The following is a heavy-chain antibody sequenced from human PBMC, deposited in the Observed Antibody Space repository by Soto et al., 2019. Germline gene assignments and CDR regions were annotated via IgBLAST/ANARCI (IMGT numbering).Heavy chain of an antibody. J-gene: IGHJ4*02. D-gene: IGHD1-26*01. CDR3: ARRPKRGSYSWCFDY. V-gene: IGHV4-39*01. CDR2: IYYSGSA. Sequence: PSETLSLTCAVSGGSTTSDAYYWGGVREPPGKGLEWLGYIYYSGSASYNPSLKSRVTMSVDTSKNQFSLKLSSVTAADTAVYYCARRPKRGSYSWCFDYWGQGTLVTVSS. CDR1: GGSTTSDAYY.